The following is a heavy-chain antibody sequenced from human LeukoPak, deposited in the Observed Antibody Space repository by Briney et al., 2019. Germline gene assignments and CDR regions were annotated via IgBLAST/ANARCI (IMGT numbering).Heavy chain of an antibody. CDR1: GYTFTGYY. V-gene: IGHV1-2*06. Sequence: ASVKVSCKASGYTFTGYYMHWVRQAPGQGLEWMGRINPNSGGTNYAQKFQGRVTITRDTSISTAYMELSRLRSDDTAVYYCAFSAGRDLGYCSGGSCPFDYWGQGTLVAVSS. CDR2: INPNSGGT. CDR3: AFSAGRDLGYCSGGSCPFDY. J-gene: IGHJ4*02. D-gene: IGHD2-15*01.